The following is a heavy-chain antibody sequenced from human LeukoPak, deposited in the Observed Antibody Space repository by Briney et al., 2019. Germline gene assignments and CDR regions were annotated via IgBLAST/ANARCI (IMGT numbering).Heavy chain of an antibody. V-gene: IGHV1-2*06. CDR3: ASSMVRGVIKLM. D-gene: IGHD3-10*01. CDR1: GYTFTGYY. CDR2: INPNSGGT. Sequence: ASVKVSCKASGYTFTGYYMHWVRQAPGQGLEWMGRINPNSGGTNYAQKFQGRVTMTRDTSISTAYMERSGLRSDDTAVYYCASSMVRGVIKLMWGQGTLVTVSS. J-gene: IGHJ4*02.